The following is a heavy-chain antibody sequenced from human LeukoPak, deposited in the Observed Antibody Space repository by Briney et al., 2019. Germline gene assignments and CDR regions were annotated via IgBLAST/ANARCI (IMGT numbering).Heavy chain of an antibody. CDR2: ISSSSSYI. CDR1: GFTFSSYS. Sequence: GGSLRLSCAASGFTFSSYSMNWVRQAPGKGLEWVSSISSSSSYIYYADSVKGRFTISRDNAKNSLYLQMNSLRAEDTALYYCAKDKNVLLWFGELTPGGGYYFDYWGQGTLVTVSS. CDR3: AKDKNVLLWFGELTPGGGYYFDY. J-gene: IGHJ4*02. D-gene: IGHD3-10*01. V-gene: IGHV3-21*04.